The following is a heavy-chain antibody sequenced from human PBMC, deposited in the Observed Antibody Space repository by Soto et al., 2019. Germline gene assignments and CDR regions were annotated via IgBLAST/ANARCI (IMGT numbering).Heavy chain of an antibody. Sequence: QVQLVQSGAVVKKPGSSLKVSCRSSGGTFTSFTVSWVRQAPGQALEWMGGIIPLFGSTNYAHKFQGTLTITADRSTATAYLHLRSLKSDATAVYYCASRSALAADSWGQGTLVTVS. J-gene: IGHJ5*01. CDR1: GGTFTSFT. V-gene: IGHV1-69*06. CDR2: IIPLFGST. CDR3: ASRSALAADS. D-gene: IGHD5-18*01.